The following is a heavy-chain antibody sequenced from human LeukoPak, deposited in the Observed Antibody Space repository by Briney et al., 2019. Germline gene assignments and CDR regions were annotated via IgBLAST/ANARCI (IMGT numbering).Heavy chain of an antibody. CDR1: GFTFSLYW. V-gene: IGHV3-7*03. D-gene: IGHD3-9*01. Sequence: GGSLRLSCAASGFTFSLYWRNWVRRAPGKGLEWVANIKQDGSEKNYVDSVKGRFTISRDNAKNSLYLQMNNLRVEDTAMYYCAGGTGFIIKDWGQGTLVTVSS. J-gene: IGHJ4*02. CDR3: AGGTGFIIKD. CDR2: IKQDGSEK.